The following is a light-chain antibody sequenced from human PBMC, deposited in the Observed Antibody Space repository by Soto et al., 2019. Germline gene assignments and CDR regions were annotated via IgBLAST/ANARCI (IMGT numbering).Light chain of an antibody. CDR3: SSYTSSSTQV. CDR2: DVS. J-gene: IGLJ1*01. Sequence: QSVVTRPASVSGSPGPSIPLSCTGTSSDVGGYNYVSWYQQHPGKAPKLMIYDVSNRPSGISNRFPASKSGNTASLTISGLQAEDEADYFCSSYTSSSTQVFGTGTKVTVL. V-gene: IGLV2-14*01. CDR1: SSDVGGYNY.